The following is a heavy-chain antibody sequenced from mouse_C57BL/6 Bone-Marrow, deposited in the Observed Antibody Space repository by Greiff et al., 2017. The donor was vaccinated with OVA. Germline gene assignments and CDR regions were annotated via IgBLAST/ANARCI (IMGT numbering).Heavy chain of an antibody. D-gene: IGHD4-1*02. CDR1: GFTFTDYY. J-gene: IGHJ2*01. V-gene: IGHV7-3*01. CDR3: ASSTGTDYFDY. Sequence: EVKLVESGGGLVQPGGSLNLSCAASGFTFTDYYMSWVRQPPGKALEWFGFIRNKANGYTTEYSASVKGRFTISRDNSQSILYLQMNALRAEDSATYYCASSTGTDYFDYWGQGTTLTVSS. CDR2: IRNKANGYTT.